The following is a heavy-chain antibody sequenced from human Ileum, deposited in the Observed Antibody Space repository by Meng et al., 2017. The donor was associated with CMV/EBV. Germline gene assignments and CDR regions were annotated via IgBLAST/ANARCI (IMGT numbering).Heavy chain of an antibody. Sequence: GGSLRLSCAASGFTFSSYEMNWVRQAPGKGLEWVSYISSSGSTIYYADSVKGRFTISRDNAKNSLYLQMNSLRAEDTAVYYCARGGYSYGNHYYYYYGMDVWGQGTTLTVSS. D-gene: IGHD5-18*01. V-gene: IGHV3-48*03. J-gene: IGHJ6*02. CDR1: GFTFSSYE. CDR2: ISSSGSTI. CDR3: ARGGYSYGNHYYYYYGMDV.